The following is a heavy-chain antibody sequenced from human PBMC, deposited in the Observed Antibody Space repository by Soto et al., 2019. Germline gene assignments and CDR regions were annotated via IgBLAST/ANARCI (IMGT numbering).Heavy chain of an antibody. D-gene: IGHD2-21*01. V-gene: IGHV3-30-3*01. J-gene: IGHJ6*04. CDR3: GRDVGVVEVGPLTPRVFAM. CDR2: ISYDGSNK. CDR1: GFTFSSYA. Sequence: GGSLRLSCAASGFTFSSYAMHWVRQAPGKGLEWVAVISYDGSNKYYADSVKGRFTISRDNSKNTLYLQMNSLRAEDTAVYYCGRDVGVVEVGPLTPRVFAMGGKGTRSTFPS.